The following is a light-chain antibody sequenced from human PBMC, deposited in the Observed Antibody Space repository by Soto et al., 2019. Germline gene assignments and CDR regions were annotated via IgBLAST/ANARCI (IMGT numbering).Light chain of an antibody. J-gene: IGKJ5*01. CDR1: QSVTKY. CDR2: DAS. V-gene: IGKV3-11*01. Sequence: EIVLTQSPATLSLAPGERATRSCMASQSVTKYLAWYQQKPGQAPRLLIYDASNRATGIPARFSGSGSGTDFTLTISSLEPEDFAVYYCQQRSNWPPRITFGQGTRLEI. CDR3: QQRSNWPPRIT.